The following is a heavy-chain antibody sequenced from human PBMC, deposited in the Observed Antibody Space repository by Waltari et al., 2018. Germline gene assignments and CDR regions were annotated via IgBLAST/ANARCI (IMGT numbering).Heavy chain of an antibody. CDR1: GFTFSSYS. J-gene: IGHJ4*02. CDR3: ARDYGLQTYYFDY. CDR2: ISSSSSYR. V-gene: IGHV3-21*03. Sequence: EVQLVESGGGLVKPGGSLRLSCAASGFTFSSYSMNWVRQAPGKGLEWVPSISSSSSYRYYADSVKGRFTISRDNAKNSLYLQMNSLRAEDTAVYYCARDYGLQTYYFDYWGQGTLVTVSS. D-gene: IGHD4-17*01.